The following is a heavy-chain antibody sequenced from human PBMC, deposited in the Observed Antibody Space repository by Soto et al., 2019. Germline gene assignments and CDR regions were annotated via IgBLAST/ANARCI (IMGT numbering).Heavy chain of an antibody. CDR1: GYTFTSYG. Sequence: ASVKVSCKASGYTFTSYGISWVRQAPGQGLEWMGWISAYNGNTNYAQKLQGRVTMTTDTSTSTAYMELRSLRSDDTAVYYCARPRDILTGYYNVDAFDIWGQGTMVTVSS. D-gene: IGHD3-9*01. J-gene: IGHJ3*02. CDR3: ARPRDILTGYYNVDAFDI. V-gene: IGHV1-18*01. CDR2: ISAYNGNT.